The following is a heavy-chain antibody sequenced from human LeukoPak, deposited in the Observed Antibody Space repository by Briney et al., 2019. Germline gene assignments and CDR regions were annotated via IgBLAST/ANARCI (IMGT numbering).Heavy chain of an antibody. Sequence: GASVKVSCKASGYTFSNYCIHWVRQTPGQGLEWMGWINTNTGNPTYAQGFTGRFVFSLDTSVSTAYLQISSLKAEDTAVYYCARAHSYSTSSLPGYWGQGTLVTVSS. CDR2: INTNTGNP. CDR1: GYTFSNYC. V-gene: IGHV7-4-1*02. J-gene: IGHJ4*02. D-gene: IGHD6-6*01. CDR3: ARAHSYSTSSLPGY.